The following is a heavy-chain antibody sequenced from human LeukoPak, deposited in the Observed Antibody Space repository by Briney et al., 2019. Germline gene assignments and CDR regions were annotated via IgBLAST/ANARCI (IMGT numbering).Heavy chain of an antibody. J-gene: IGHJ4*02. CDR3: ARSRATGAYGDYDGDY. CDR2: ISAYNGNT. D-gene: IGHD4-17*01. CDR1: GYTFTSYG. Sequence: ASVKVSCKASGYTFTSYGISWVRQAPGQGLEWMGWISAYNGNTNYAQKLQGRVTMTTDTSTSTAYMELRSLRSDDTAVYYCARSRATGAYGDYDGDYWGQGTLVTVSS. V-gene: IGHV1-18*01.